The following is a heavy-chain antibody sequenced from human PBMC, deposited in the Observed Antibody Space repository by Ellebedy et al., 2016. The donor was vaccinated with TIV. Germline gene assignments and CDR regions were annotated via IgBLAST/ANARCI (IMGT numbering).Heavy chain of an antibody. V-gene: IGHV3-20*04. J-gene: IGHJ4*02. Sequence: GESLKISCAGSGFTFDEFGMSWVRQTPGKGLELVSGINWIGDTTSYGDSVKGRFTISRDNAKNSLYLQMSSLRAEDTALYYCARGGNAESAVSHWGQGTLVTVSS. CDR3: ARGGNAESAVSH. CDR1: GFTFDEFG. CDR2: INWIGDTT. D-gene: IGHD1-14*01.